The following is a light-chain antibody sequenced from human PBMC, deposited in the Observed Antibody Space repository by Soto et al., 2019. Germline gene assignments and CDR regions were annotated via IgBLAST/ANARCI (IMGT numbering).Light chain of an antibody. CDR1: QSVSSY. V-gene: IGKV3-11*01. J-gene: IGKJ4*01. Sequence: ETVLTQSPATLSLSPGESATLSCRASQSVSSYLSWYQQKPGQSPRLLISDASNRATGIPARFSGSGSGTGYTRTITSLEPEDFAVYYCQEPSNWPLTFGGGTKVEFK. CDR3: QEPSNWPLT. CDR2: DAS.